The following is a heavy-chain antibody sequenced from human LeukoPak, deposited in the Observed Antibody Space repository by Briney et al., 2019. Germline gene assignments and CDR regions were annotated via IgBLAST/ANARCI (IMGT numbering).Heavy chain of an antibody. J-gene: IGHJ4*02. CDR3: ARDGSGSGSYYTDY. CDR1: GGSISSGSYY. CDR2: IYTSGST. Sequence: SETLSLTCTVSGGSISSGSYYWSCIRQPAGKGLEWIGRIYTSGSTNYNPSLKSRVTISVDRSKNQFSLKLSSVTAADTAVYYCARDGSGSGSYYTDYWGQGTLVTVSS. V-gene: IGHV4-61*02. D-gene: IGHD3-10*01.